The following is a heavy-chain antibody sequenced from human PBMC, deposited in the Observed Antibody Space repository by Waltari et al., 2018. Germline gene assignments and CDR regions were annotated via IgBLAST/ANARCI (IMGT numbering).Heavy chain of an antibody. Sequence: QVHLVQSGAEVKKPGASVKISCKASGYPFNNYHTHWVRLAPGQGPEWMGVPYPDCVFTSYAHKFHGRVTMTWDTSMSTSFLHLSRLTSDDTALYFCARGGSSPIYGVDVWGQGTAVTVSS. V-gene: IGHV1-46*02. J-gene: IGHJ6*02. D-gene: IGHD3-10*01. CDR3: ARGGSSPIYGVDV. CDR1: GYPFNNYH. CDR2: PYPDCVFT.